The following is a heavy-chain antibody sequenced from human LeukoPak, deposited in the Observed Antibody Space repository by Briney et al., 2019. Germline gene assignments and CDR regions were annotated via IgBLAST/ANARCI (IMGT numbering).Heavy chain of an antibody. Sequence: SVKASCKASGGTFSSYAISWVRQAPGQGLEWMGGIIPIFGTANYAQKFQGRVTITTDESTSTAYMELSSLRSEDTAVYYCALYCGGDCYSSWFDPWGQGTLVTVSS. D-gene: IGHD2-21*02. V-gene: IGHV1-69*05. J-gene: IGHJ5*02. CDR3: ALYCGGDCYSSWFDP. CDR2: IIPIFGTA. CDR1: GGTFSSYA.